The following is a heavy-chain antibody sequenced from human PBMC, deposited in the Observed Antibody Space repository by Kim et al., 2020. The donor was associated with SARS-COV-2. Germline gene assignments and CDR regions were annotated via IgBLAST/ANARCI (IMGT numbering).Heavy chain of an antibody. J-gene: IGHJ4*02. CDR3: AKDGAYVSLVDY. Sequence: GGSLRLSCTASGFIFSSFAMTWVRQAPGKGLEWVSSISGNGNYIYYADSVKGRFTISRDKSKNTLFLQMSSLRADDTAIYYCAKDGAYVSLVDYWGQGILFPVSS. V-gene: IGHV3-23*01. D-gene: IGHD5-12*01. CDR2: ISGNGNYI. CDR1: GFIFSSFA.